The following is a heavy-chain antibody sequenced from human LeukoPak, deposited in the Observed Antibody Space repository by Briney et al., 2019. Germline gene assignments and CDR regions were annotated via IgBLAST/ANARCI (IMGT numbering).Heavy chain of an antibody. V-gene: IGHV3-74*01. J-gene: IGHJ4*02. CDR3: ARDLEDTDTWGY. D-gene: IGHD5-18*01. CDR2: INSDGSST. CDR1: GFTFSSYW. Sequence: GGSLRLSCAASGFTFSSYWMHWVRQAPGKGLVWVPRINSDGSSTSYADSVKGRFTISRDNAKNTLYLQMNSLRAEDTAVYYCARDLEDTDTWGYWGQGTLVTVSS.